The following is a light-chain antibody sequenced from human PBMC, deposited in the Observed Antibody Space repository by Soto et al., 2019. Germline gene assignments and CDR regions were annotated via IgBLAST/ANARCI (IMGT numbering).Light chain of an antibody. CDR2: GAS. J-gene: IGKJ4*01. Sequence: EIVLTQSPATLSVSPGERATLSCRASQSVSSNLAWYQQKPGQAPRLVIYGASTRATGIPARFSGSGSGTEFTLTISGLQSEDFAVYYCQHYNKLPLTFGGGDKVEIK. CDR3: QHYNKLPLT. V-gene: IGKV3-15*01. CDR1: QSVSSN.